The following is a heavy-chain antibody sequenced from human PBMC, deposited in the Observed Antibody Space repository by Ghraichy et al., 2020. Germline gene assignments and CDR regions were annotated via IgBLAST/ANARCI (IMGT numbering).Heavy chain of an antibody. Sequence: GGSLRLSCAASGLSVSDHYMSWVRRAPGKGLEWVSFLHSNGDTFYAGSVKGRFIISRDDSMNTLYLQMISLRAEDTAVYYCARTVYAGSGNHYLDYWGQGTLVTVS. CDR1: GLSVSDHY. V-gene: IGHV3-53*01. CDR3: ARTVYAGSGNHYLDY. J-gene: IGHJ4*02. CDR2: LHSNGDT. D-gene: IGHD3-10*01.